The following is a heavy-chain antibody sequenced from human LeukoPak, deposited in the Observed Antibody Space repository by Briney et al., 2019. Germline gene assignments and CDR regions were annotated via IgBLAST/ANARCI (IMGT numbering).Heavy chain of an antibody. CDR3: AKGTSLEMATILGLDAFDI. CDR1: GDSISSYY. CDR2: IYYSGST. V-gene: IGHV4-59*04. J-gene: IGHJ3*02. D-gene: IGHD5-24*01. Sequence: KSSETLSLTCTVSGDSISSYYWSWIRQPPGKRLEWIGSIYYSGSTYYNPSLKSRVTISVDTSKNQFSLQLNSVTPEDTAVYYCAKGTSLEMATILGLDAFDIWGQGTMVTVSS.